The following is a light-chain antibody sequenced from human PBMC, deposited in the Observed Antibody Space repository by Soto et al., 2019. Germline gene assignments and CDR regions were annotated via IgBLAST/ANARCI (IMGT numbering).Light chain of an antibody. CDR1: QSVGSN. CDR2: GAS. V-gene: IGKV3-15*01. Sequence: EVVLTQSPATLSVSPGAGATLSCRASQSVGSNLAWYQQKPGQTPRVLIYGASTRAIGIPARFSGSGFGTEFTLTISSLQSEDFVVYYCQQYNSWLWTFGQGTKVEIK. J-gene: IGKJ1*01. CDR3: QQYNSWLWT.